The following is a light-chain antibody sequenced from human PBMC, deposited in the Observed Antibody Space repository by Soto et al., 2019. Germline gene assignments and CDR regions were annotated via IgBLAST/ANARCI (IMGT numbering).Light chain of an antibody. J-gene: IGKJ1*01. CDR1: QGISNY. CDR2: GAS. Sequence: DIPMTQSPSAMSASVGDRVTITCRASQGISNYLAWFQQKPGTVPKRLIYGASNLQSGVPSRFSGSGFGTEFTLTISSLQPEDFATYYCLQHYNYPRTFGQGTKVEIK. CDR3: LQHYNYPRT. V-gene: IGKV1-17*03.